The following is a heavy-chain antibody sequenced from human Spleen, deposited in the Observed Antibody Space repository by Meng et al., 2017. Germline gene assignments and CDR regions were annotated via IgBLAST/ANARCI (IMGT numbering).Heavy chain of an antibody. V-gene: IGHV3-23*04. CDR1: GFTFSSYA. D-gene: IGHD6-13*01. J-gene: IGHJ4*02. CDR2: IGGGGGT. CDR3: VRRAAGNFDY. Sequence: EVQLVESGGGLVQPGRSLRLSCAASGFTFSSYAMTWVSQSPGKGLEWVSAIGGGGGTDYADSVKGRFTISRDNSENTLFLQMNSLRPEDTAIYFCVRRAAGNFDYWGQGTLVTVSS.